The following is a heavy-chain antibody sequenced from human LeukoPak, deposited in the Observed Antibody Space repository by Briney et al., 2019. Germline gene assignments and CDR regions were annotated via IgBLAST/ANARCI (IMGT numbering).Heavy chain of an antibody. CDR3: AKDGGGSLEWLPPMDV. J-gene: IGHJ6*02. Sequence: GGSLRLACAASGFTFSSHAMGWVRQAPGKGLEWVSSITGSGGSTYYGDSVKGRFTISRDNSKKTLYLQMNSLRAEDTAVYYCAKDGGGSLEWLPPMDVWGQGTTVTVSS. CDR1: GFTFSSHA. D-gene: IGHD3-3*01. CDR2: ITGSGGST. V-gene: IGHV3-23*01.